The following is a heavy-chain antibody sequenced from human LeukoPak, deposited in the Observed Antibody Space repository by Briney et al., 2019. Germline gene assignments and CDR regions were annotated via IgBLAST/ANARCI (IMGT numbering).Heavy chain of an antibody. CDR2: ISGSGGST. CDR3: AKEGYQLPTDY. D-gene: IGHD2-2*01. V-gene: IGHV3-23*01. J-gene: IGHJ4*02. Sequence: GGSLRLSCAASGFTFSRYWMHWVRQAPGKGLEWVSAISGSGGSTYYADSVKGRFTISRDNSKNTLYLQMNSLRAEDTAVYYCAKEGYQLPTDYWGQGTLVTVSS. CDR1: GFTFSRYW.